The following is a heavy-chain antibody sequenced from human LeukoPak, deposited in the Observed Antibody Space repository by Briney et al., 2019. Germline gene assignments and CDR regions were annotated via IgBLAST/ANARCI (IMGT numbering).Heavy chain of an antibody. J-gene: IGHJ6*02. CDR3: AADLIVGATTSYYYYGMDV. CDR1: GFTFTSSA. Sequence: SVKVSCKASGFTFTSSAMQWVRQARGQRLEWIGWIVVGSGNTNYAQKFQERVTITRDMSTGTAYMELSSLRSEDTAVYYCAADLIVGATTSYYYYGMDVWGQGTTVTVSS. D-gene: IGHD1-26*01. V-gene: IGHV1-58*02. CDR2: IVVGSGNT.